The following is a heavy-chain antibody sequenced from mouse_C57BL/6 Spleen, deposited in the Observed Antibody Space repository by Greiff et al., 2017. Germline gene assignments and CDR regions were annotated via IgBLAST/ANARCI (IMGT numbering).Heavy chain of an antibody. Sequence: QVQLQQSGAELMKPGASVKLSCKATGYTFTGYWIEWVKQRPGHGLEWIGEIFPGSGRTNYTEQFKGTATFTADTSSNTASMQLSSLTTDDSVIYCCARGSVVARYYYAMDYWGQGTSGTVSS. CDR3: ARGSVVARYYYAMDY. V-gene: IGHV1-9*01. CDR1: GYTFTGYW. J-gene: IGHJ4*01. D-gene: IGHD1-1*02. CDR2: IFPGSGRT.